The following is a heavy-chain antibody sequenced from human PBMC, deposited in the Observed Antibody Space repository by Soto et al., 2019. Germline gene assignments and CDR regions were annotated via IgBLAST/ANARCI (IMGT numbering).Heavy chain of an antibody. CDR3: AREIATTGEYYFDY. J-gene: IGHJ4*02. CDR2: ISGNGDST. Sequence: GGSLRLSCAASGFIFNNYAMSWVRQAPGKGLEWVSFISGNGDSTFYADSARGRVTISRDNAKNTLYLQVNGLRAEDTAVYYCAREIATTGEYYFDYWGQGILVTVSS. V-gene: IGHV3-23*01. D-gene: IGHD6-13*01. CDR1: GFIFNNYA.